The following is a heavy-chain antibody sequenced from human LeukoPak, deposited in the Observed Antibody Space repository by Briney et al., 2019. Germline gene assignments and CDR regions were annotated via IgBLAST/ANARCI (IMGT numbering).Heavy chain of an antibody. J-gene: IGHJ4*02. CDR3: TRSWGTRKGYYYGSGSYWPTFDY. CDR2: IRSKAYGGTT. Sequence: GGSLRLSCAASGFTVSSNYMSWVRQAPGKGLERVGFIRSKAYGGTTEYAASVKGRFTISRDDSKSIAYLQMNSLKTEDTAVYYCTRSWGTRKGYYYGSGSYWPTFDYWGQGTLVTVSS. D-gene: IGHD3-10*01. CDR1: GFTVSSNY. V-gene: IGHV3-49*04.